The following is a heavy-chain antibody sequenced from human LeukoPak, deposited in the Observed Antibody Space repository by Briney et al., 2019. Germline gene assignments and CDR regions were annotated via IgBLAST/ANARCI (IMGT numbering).Heavy chain of an antibody. Sequence: GVSLKTSNMGYGYSFTSYWIGWVRRMPGKGMEWLGIIYPGDSDTRYSPSFQGQVTISADKSISTACLQWSSLKASDTAMYYCARGGLPRDYSQTDYWGQGTLVTVSS. CDR3: ARGGLPRDYSQTDY. CDR2: IYPGDSDT. CDR1: GYSFTSYW. V-gene: IGHV5-51*01. D-gene: IGHD2-15*01. J-gene: IGHJ4*02.